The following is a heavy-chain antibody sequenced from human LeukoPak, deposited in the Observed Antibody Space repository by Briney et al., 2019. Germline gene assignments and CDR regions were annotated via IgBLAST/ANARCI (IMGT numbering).Heavy chain of an antibody. J-gene: IGHJ4*02. V-gene: IGHV1-2*02. CDR1: GYTFTGYY. Sequence: ASVKVSCKASGYTFTGYYMHWVRQATGQGLEWMGWINPNSGGTNYAQKFQGRVTMTRDTSISTAYMELSRLGSDDTAVYYCARDMFESVVVAATPDYWGQGTLVTVSS. CDR3: ARDMFESVVVAATPDY. CDR2: INPNSGGT. D-gene: IGHD2-15*01.